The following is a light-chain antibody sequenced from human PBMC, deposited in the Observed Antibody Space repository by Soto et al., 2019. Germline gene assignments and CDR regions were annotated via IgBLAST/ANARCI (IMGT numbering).Light chain of an antibody. CDR1: QRISTY. CDR2: AAS. J-gene: IGKJ2*01. CDR3: QQSYTTPYT. V-gene: IGKV1-39*01. Sequence: DIPMTQSPSSLSASVRDRVTITCRASQRISTYLNWYQQKPGKAPKLLIYAASNLQSGVPSRFSGSGSGSDFTLTISSLQPEDFATYYCQQSYTTPYTFGPGTNLEI.